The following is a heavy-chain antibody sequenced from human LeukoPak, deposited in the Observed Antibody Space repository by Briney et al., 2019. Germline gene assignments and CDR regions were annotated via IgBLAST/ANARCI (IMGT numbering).Heavy chain of an antibody. D-gene: IGHD6-13*01. CDR3: ARDSSSFHDAFDI. CDR1: GGSISSYH. V-gene: IGHV4-4*07. Sequence: SGTLSLTCTVSGGSISSYHWSWIRQPAGKGLEWIGRIYTSGSTNYNPSLKSRVTMSVDTSKKQFSLKLSSVTAADTAVYYCARDSSSFHDAFDIWGQGTMVTVSS. J-gene: IGHJ3*02. CDR2: IYTSGST.